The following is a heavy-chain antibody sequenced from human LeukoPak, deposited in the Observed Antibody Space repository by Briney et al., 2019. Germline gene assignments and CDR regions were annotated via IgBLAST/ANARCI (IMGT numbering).Heavy chain of an antibody. J-gene: IGHJ2*01. CDR3: ARAQYVLLWYGDWYFDL. CDR1: GFTFSSYW. V-gene: IGHV3-74*01. D-gene: IGHD3-10*01. Sequence: GGSLRLSCAASGFTFSSYWMHWVRQAPGKGLVWVSRINSDGSSTSYADSVKGRFTISRDNAKNTLYLQMNSLRAEDTAVYYCARAQYVLLWYGDWYFDLWGRGTLVSVSS. CDR2: INSDGSST.